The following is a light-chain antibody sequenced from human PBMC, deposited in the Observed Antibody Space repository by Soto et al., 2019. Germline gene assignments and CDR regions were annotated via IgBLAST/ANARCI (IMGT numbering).Light chain of an antibody. V-gene: IGKV3-20*01. J-gene: IGKJ4*01. CDR2: GAS. CDR1: QSVSSSY. CDR3: QQYGSSPGLT. Sequence: EIVLTQSPGTLSLSPGERATLSCRASQSVSSSYLAWYQQKPGQAPRLLIYGASTRATDIPARFSGGGSGTEFTLTINRLEPEDFAVYYCQQYGSSPGLTFGGGTKVDIK.